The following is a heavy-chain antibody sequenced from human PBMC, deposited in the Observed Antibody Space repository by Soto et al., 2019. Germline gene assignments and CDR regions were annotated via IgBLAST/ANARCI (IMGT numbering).Heavy chain of an antibody. CDR2: IIPVSGAA. CDR3: TTALECRSTSCTLDY. V-gene: IGHV1-69*06. J-gene: IGHJ4*02. CDR1: GGTFGSYV. D-gene: IGHD2-2*01. Sequence: QVQLVQSGAEVKTPGSSVKVSCKASGGTFGSYVFSWVRQAPGQGLEWMGGIIPVSGAAHYAQKFQGRVTITVDKSTSTDYMELSSLSPQDTAIYYCTTALECRSTSCTLDYWGQGSRVIVTS.